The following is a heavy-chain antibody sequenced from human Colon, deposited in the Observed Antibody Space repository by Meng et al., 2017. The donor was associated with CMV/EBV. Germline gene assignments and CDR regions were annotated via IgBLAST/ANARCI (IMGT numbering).Heavy chain of an antibody. Sequence: GGSLRLSCTTSGFTFGDFSMSWVRQAPGKGLEWVARIDTRAYDGQTRYAAAVQGRFTVSRDDSRSIAYLQMSDLKVDDTAVYYCVRILSAYSGSHPDYWGQGTLVTVSS. CDR3: VRILSAYSGSHPDY. V-gene: IGHV3-49*04. CDR1: GFTFGDFS. CDR2: IDTRAYDGQT. J-gene: IGHJ4*02. D-gene: IGHD1-26*01.